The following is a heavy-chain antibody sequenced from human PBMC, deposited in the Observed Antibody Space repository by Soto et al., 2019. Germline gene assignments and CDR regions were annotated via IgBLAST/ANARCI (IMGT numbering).Heavy chain of an antibody. CDR1: GVSISGTSYY. D-gene: IGHD3-16*02. V-gene: IGHV4-39*01. J-gene: IGHJ1*01. CDR2: IYYSGET. CDR3: ARHGSF. Sequence: QLQLQESGPGLVKPSETLSLTCTVSGVSISGTSYYWGWLRQTPAKGLEWIGTIYYSGETFYNPSLKSRVTISIDTSKNHFSLNLTSVTAADPAIYYCARHGSFWGQGALVTVSS.